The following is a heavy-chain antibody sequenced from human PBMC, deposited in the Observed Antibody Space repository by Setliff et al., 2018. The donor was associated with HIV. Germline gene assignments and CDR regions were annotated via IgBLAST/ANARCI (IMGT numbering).Heavy chain of an antibody. CDR2: ISQDASKD. Sequence: GGSLRLSCATSGFSLRTYGLPWVRQAPGKGLEWVAVISQDASKDYYADSVKGRFTISKDNSKNTVFLQMNNLRVEDTALYYCAKSSFRFFEDLSDWYFELWGRGTLVTVSA. CDR1: GFSLRTYG. V-gene: IGHV3-30*18. J-gene: IGHJ2*01. D-gene: IGHD3-16*02. CDR3: AKSSFRFFEDLSDWYFEL.